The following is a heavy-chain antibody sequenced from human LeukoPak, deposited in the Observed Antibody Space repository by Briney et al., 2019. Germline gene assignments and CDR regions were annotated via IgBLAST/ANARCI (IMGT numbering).Heavy chain of an antibody. CDR3: AREPGQLDY. V-gene: IGHV4-61*02. CDR1: GDTISSGSYY. Sequence: SQTLSLTCTVSGDTISSGSYYWSWMRPPPGRGLEWIGRIYTTGSTNYNPSLKSRVTISVDTSKNQFSLKLSSVTAADTAVYYCAREPGQLDYWGQGTLVTVSS. CDR2: IYTTGST. D-gene: IGHD1-1*01. J-gene: IGHJ4*02.